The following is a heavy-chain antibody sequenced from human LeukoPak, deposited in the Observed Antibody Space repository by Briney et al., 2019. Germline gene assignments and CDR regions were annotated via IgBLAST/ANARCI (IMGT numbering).Heavy chain of an antibody. J-gene: IGHJ6*02. CDR3: ARDLKEVTTPSYYYYGMDV. V-gene: IGHV3-33*01. CDR2: IWYDGSNK. D-gene: IGHD4-17*01. CDR1: GFTFSSYG. Sequence: PGGSLRLSCAASGFTFSSYGMHWVRQAPGKGLEWVAVIWYDGSNKYYADSVKGRFTISRDNSKNTLYLQMNSLRAEDTAVYYCARDLKEVTTPSYYYYGMDVWGQGTTATVSS.